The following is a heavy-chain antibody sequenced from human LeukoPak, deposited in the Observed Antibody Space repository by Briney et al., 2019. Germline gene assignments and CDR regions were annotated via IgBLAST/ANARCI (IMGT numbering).Heavy chain of an antibody. CDR3: ARDRRYSGYDYYY. V-gene: IGHV1-2*02. D-gene: IGHD5-12*01. Sequence: ASVKVSCKASGYTFTGYYIHWVRQAPGQGLEWMGWISPNSGGTNYAQKFQGRVTMTRDTSISTAYMELSRLRSDDTAVYYCARDRRYSGYDYYYWGQGTLVTVSS. J-gene: IGHJ4*02. CDR2: ISPNSGGT. CDR1: GYTFTGYY.